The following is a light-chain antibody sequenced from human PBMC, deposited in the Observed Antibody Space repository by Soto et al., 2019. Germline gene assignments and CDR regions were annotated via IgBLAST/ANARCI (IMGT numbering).Light chain of an antibody. CDR2: DAS. V-gene: IGKV3-20*01. J-gene: IGKJ1*01. CDR1: QSVSSTY. CDR3: QQFSSTPWT. Sequence: EIVSTQSPGTLSLSPGERATLSCRASQSVSSTYLAWYQQKPGRAPRLLIYDASSRATGIPDRFSGSGSGTDFTLTISRLEPEDFAVYYCQQFSSTPWTFGQGTEVEIK.